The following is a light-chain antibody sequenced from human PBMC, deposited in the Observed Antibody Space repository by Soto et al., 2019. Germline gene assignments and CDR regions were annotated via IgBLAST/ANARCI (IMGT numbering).Light chain of an antibody. V-gene: IGLV2-11*01. CDR3: CSYAGGYTYV. CDR1: TSDVGGYNY. J-gene: IGLJ1*01. Sequence: QSVLTQPRSVSGSPGQSVTISCAGTTSDVGGYNYVSWYQQHPGKAPKVMIYDVSKWPSGVPDRFSGSKSGNTASLTISGLQAEDEADYYCCSYAGGYTYVFGTGTKVTVL. CDR2: DVS.